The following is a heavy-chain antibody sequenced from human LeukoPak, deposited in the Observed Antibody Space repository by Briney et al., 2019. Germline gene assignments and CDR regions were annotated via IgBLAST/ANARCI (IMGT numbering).Heavy chain of an antibody. CDR2: IIPILGIA. J-gene: IGHJ6*02. V-gene: IGHV1-69*04. CDR1: GGTFSSYA. Sequence: GASVKVSCKASGGTFSSYAISWVRQAPGQGLEWMGRIIPILGIANYAQKFQGRVTITADKSTSTAYMELSSMRSEDTAVYYCARDLLGDYYYYGMDVWGQGTTDTVSS. CDR3: ARDLLGDYYYYGMDV. D-gene: IGHD3-16*01.